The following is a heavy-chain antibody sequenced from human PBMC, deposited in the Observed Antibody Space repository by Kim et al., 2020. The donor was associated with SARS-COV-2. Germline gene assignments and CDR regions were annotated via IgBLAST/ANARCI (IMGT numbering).Heavy chain of an antibody. Sequence: ASVKVSCKASGYTFTSYAMNWVRQAPGQGLEWMGWINTNTGNPTYAQGFTGRFVFSLDTSVSTAYLQISSLKAEDTAVYYCARLRIVPDYYYYGMDVWGQGTTVTVSS. V-gene: IGHV7-4-1*02. CDR3: ARLRIVPDYYYYGMDV. CDR2: INTNTGNP. J-gene: IGHJ6*02. CDR1: GYTFTSYA. D-gene: IGHD6-6*01.